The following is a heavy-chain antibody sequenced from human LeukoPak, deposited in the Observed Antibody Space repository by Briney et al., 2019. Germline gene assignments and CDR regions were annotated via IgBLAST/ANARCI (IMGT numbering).Heavy chain of an antibody. J-gene: IGHJ4*01. CDR2: IYPGDSNT. CDR3: ARRDYRDSYFFDY. D-gene: IGHD2-21*01. CDR1: GYRFPIYW. Sequence: GESLQISCKGSGYRFPIYWIGWVRQMPGKGLEWMGIIYPGDSNTRYNPAFQGQVTISADKSISTAYLQWSSLQASDTAIYYCARRDYRDSYFFDYWGHGTLVTVSS. V-gene: IGHV5-51*01.